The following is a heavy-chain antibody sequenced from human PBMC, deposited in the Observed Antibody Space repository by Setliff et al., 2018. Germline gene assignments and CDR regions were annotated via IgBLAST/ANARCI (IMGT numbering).Heavy chain of an antibody. CDR1: ELIFSHTW. Sequence: PGGSLRLSCAAPELIFSHTWMNWVRQDPGKGLEWVGRHKGQTDGGTTDYAAPVKGRFSSSRDDSKNTVYLQMNSLKTDATAVYYCTTGYMSGYYIGHWGLGTLVTVSS. J-gene: IGHJ4*02. V-gene: IGHV3-15*01. CDR3: TTGYMSGYYIGH. CDR2: HKGQTDGGTT. D-gene: IGHD5-12*01.